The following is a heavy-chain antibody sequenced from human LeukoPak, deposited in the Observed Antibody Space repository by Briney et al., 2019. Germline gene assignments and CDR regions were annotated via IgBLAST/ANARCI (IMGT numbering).Heavy chain of an antibody. CDR1: GGSISGHY. Sequence: PSETLSLTCTVSGGSISGHYWSWIRLPPGRGLEWIGYIYYTGTTNYNPSLKSRVAMSLEMSKSQFSLKLNSVTAADTAVYFCAREYIHDGPGYYPFDFWGQGILVTVSS. D-gene: IGHD3-22*01. J-gene: IGHJ4*02. V-gene: IGHV4-59*11. CDR2: IYYTGTT. CDR3: AREYIHDGPGYYPFDF.